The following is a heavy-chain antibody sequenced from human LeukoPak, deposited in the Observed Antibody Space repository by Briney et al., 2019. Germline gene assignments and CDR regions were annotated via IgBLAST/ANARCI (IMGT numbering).Heavy chain of an antibody. CDR3: ARGLGPGSGWRYYYYYYYMDV. V-gene: IGHV4-4*07. CDR1: GGSISSYY. J-gene: IGHJ6*03. Sequence: SETLSLTCTVSGGSISSYYWSWIRQPAGKGLEWIGRIYTSGSTNYNPSLKSRVTMSVDTSKNQFSLKLSSVTAADTAVYYCARGLGPGSGWRYYYYYYYMDVWGKGTTVTVSS. CDR2: IYTSGST. D-gene: IGHD6-25*01.